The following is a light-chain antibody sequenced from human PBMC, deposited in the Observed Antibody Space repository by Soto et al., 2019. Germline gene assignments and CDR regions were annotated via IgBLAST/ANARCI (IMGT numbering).Light chain of an antibody. CDR3: SSYTSSSTLV. V-gene: IGLV2-14*01. CDR1: SSDVGGYNY. J-gene: IGLJ1*01. CDR2: DVN. Sequence: QSVLTQPASVSGSPGQSISISCTGTSSDVGGYNYVSWYQQHPGKAPKLMIYDVNNRPSGVSDRFSGSKSGNTASLTISGLQAEYEADYYCSSYTSSSTLVFGTGTKLTVL.